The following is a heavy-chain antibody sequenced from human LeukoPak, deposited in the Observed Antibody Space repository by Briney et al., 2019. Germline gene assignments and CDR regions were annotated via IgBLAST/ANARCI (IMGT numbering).Heavy chain of an antibody. CDR3: ARDPALSIAARTNYYYYGMDV. CDR2: ISSSSSYI. Sequence: KSGGSLRLSCAASGFTFSSYSMNWVRQAPGKGLEWVSSISSSSSYIYYADSVKGRFTISRDNAKNSLYLQMNSLRAEDTAVYYCARDPALSIAARTNYYYYGMDVWGQGTTVTVSS. J-gene: IGHJ6*02. V-gene: IGHV3-21*01. CDR1: GFTFSSYS. D-gene: IGHD6-6*01.